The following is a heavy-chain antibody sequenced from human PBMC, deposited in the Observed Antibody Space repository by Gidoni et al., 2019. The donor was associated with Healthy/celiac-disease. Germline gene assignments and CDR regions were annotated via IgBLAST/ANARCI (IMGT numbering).Heavy chain of an antibody. J-gene: IGHJ6*02. CDR3: ARPRYCSSTSCSNYGMDV. V-gene: IGHV1-69*09. Sequence: QVQLVQSGAEVQKPGSSVKVSCKACGSTFSSYASSWVRQAPGQGLEWMGRIIPILGIATYAQKFQGRVTITADKSTSTAYMERSSLRSEATAVYYCARPRYCSSTSCSNYGMDVWGQGTTVTVSS. D-gene: IGHD2-2*01. CDR2: IIPILGIA. CDR1: GSTFSSYA.